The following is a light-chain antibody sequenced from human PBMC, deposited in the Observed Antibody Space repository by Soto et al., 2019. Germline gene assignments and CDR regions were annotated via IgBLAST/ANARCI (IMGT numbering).Light chain of an antibody. CDR2: EVS. CDR1: SSDVGGYNY. Sequence: QSALTQPPSASGSPGQSVTISCTGTSSDVGGYNYVSWYQQHPGKAPKLMIYEVSKRPSGVPDRFSGSKSGNTASLTVSGIQAGDEADYYCSSYAGSNKVVFGGGTQLTVL. J-gene: IGLJ2*01. CDR3: SSYAGSNKVV. V-gene: IGLV2-8*01.